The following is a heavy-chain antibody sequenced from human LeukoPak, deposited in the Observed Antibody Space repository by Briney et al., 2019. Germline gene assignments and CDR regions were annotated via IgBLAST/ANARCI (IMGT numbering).Heavy chain of an antibody. CDR1: GGSISSSSYY. CDR3: ARGSPRVLWFGELLAYYFDY. J-gene: IGHJ4*02. Sequence: PSETLSLTCTVSGGSISSSSYYWGWIRQPPGKGLEWIGSAYYSGSTYYNPSLKSRVTISVDTSKNQFSLKLSSVTAADTAVYYCARGSPRVLWFGELLAYYFDYWGQGTLVTVSS. V-gene: IGHV4-39*01. CDR2: AYYSGST. D-gene: IGHD3-10*01.